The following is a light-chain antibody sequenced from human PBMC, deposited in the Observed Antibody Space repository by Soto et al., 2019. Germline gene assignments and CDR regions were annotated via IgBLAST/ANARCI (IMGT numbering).Light chain of an antibody. CDR1: QSVSSNY. V-gene: IGKV3-20*01. Sequence: EIVLTQSPGTLSLSPGERATLYCRASQSVSSNYLAWYQQKPGQAPRLRIYGASSRATGIPDRFSGSGSGTDFTLTISRLEPEDFAVYYCQQYSTSPLTFGQGTRVEV. CDR3: QQYSTSPLT. CDR2: GAS. J-gene: IGKJ1*01.